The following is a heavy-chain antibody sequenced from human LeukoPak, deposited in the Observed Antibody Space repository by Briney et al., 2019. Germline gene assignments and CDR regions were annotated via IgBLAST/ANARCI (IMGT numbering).Heavy chain of an antibody. CDR3: ARDLHDFWSGYYGY. Sequence: ASVKVSCKASGYTFTSYDINWVRQATGQGLEWMGWMNPNSGNTGYAQKFQGRVTMTRNTSISTAYMELSSLRSEDTAVYYCARDLHDFWSGYYGYWGQGTLVTVSS. CDR1: GYTFTSYD. CDR2: MNPNSGNT. V-gene: IGHV1-8*01. D-gene: IGHD3-3*01. J-gene: IGHJ4*02.